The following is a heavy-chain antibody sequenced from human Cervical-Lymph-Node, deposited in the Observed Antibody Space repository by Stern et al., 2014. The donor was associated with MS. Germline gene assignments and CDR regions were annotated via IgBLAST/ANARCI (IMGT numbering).Heavy chain of an antibody. D-gene: IGHD1-1*01. Sequence: QVQLQQWGAGLLRPSETLSLTCAVHGASFSDTYWSWIRQTPGKGLEWIGEIHSSGGTPYNPSLMSRATLSVAPSRNQFPLKRSSLTAADTAMYYCARERKVERSARLLVSFDVWGQGTLVTVSS. CDR1: GASFSDTY. J-gene: IGHJ3*01. V-gene: IGHV4-34*01. CDR3: ARERKVERSARLLVSFDV. CDR2: IHSSGGT.